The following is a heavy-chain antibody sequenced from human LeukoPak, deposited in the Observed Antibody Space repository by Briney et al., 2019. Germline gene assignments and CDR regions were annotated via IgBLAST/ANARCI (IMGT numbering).Heavy chain of an antibody. CDR2: IHGGNT. D-gene: IGHD5-18*01. CDR1: GLTFSSYA. Sequence: PGGSLRLSCAASGLTFSSYAMTWVRQAPGKGLEWVSTIHGGNTFHADSVKGRFTISRDNSKNTLYLQMTGLRAEDTAVYYCAKHKGPYNYDLSPFDYWGQGTLVTVSS. J-gene: IGHJ4*02. CDR3: AKHKGPYNYDLSPFDY. V-gene: IGHV3-23*01.